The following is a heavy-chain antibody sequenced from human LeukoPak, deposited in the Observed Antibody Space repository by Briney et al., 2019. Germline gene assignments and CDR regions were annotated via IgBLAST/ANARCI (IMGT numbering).Heavy chain of an antibody. J-gene: IGHJ3*02. CDR3: AKTYYYGSGRIWHAFDI. D-gene: IGHD3-10*01. CDR1: GFTFSSYA. Sequence: PGRSLRLSCAASGFTFSSYAMHWVRQAPGKGLEWVSGISGSGGSTYYADSVKGRFTISRDNSKNTLYLQMNSLRVEDTALYYCAKTYYYGSGRIWHAFDIWGQGTMVSVSS. V-gene: IGHV3-23*01. CDR2: ISGSGGST.